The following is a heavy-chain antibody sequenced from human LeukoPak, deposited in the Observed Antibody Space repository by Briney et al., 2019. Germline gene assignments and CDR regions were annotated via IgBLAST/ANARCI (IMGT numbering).Heavy chain of an antibody. CDR1: GGSFSGYY. V-gene: IGHV4-59*01. J-gene: IGHJ4*02. CDR3: ASWREMATIDY. CDR2: IYYSGST. Sequence: PSETLSLTCAVYGGSFSGYYWSWIRQPPGKGLEWIGYIYYSGSTNYNPSLKSRVTISVDTSKNQFSLKLSSVTAADTAVYYCASWREMATIDYWGQGTLVTVSS. D-gene: IGHD5-24*01.